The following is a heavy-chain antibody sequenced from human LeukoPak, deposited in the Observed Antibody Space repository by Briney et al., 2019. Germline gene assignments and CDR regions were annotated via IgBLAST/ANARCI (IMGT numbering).Heavy chain of an antibody. J-gene: IGHJ4*02. CDR1: GYSFTSYW. CDR2: IYPGDSDT. V-gene: IGHV5-51*01. Sequence: GESLKISCKGSGYSFTSYWIGWVRQLPGKGLELMGIIYPGDSDTRYSPSFQGQVTISADKSISTAYLQWSSLKASDTAMYYCARPAGGGAAPYYFDYWGQGTLVTVSS. D-gene: IGHD3-16*01. CDR3: ARPAGGGAAPYYFDY.